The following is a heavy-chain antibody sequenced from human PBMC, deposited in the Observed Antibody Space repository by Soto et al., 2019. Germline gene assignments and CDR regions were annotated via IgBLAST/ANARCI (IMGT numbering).Heavy chain of an antibody. J-gene: IGHJ4*02. CDR3: ARYSSGRYDY. Sequence: SETLSLTCTVSGGSISSGSYYWSWIRQPPGKGLEWIGYVYYSGSTKYNPSLKSRVTISVDRSKNQFSLKLDSVTAADTAVYYCARYSSGRYDYWGQGTLVTVSS. D-gene: IGHD1-26*01. CDR1: GGSISSGSYY. V-gene: IGHV4-61*01. CDR2: VYYSGST.